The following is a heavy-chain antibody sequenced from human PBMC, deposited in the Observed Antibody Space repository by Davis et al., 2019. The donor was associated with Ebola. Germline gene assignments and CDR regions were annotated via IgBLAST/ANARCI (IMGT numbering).Heavy chain of an antibody. J-gene: IGHJ4*02. V-gene: IGHV1-69*13. D-gene: IGHD2-2*02. CDR2: IIPIFGTA. CDR1: GYTFTSYD. Sequence: SVKVSCKASGYTFTSYDINWVRQATGQGLEWMGGIIPIFGTANYAQKFQGRVTITADESTSTAYMELSSLRSEDTAVYYCAREVGLYGRSFDYWGQGTLVTVSS. CDR3: AREVGLYGRSFDY.